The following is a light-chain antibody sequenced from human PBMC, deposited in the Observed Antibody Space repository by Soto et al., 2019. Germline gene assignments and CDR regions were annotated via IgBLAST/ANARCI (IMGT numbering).Light chain of an antibody. CDR1: SSDVGSYNL. CDR2: EAN. J-gene: IGLJ2*01. V-gene: IGLV2-23*01. Sequence: QSALTQPASVSGSPGQSITISCTGTSSDVGSYNLVSWYQQHPGKAPKLMIYEANKRPSGVSDRFSGSKSGNTASLTISGLQAEDEAEYYCSSYAGYSTSVEFGGGTKLTVL. CDR3: SSYAGYSTSVE.